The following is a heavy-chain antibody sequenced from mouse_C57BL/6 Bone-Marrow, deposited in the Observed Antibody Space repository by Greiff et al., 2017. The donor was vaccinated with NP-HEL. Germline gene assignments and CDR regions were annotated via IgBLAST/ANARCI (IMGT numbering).Heavy chain of an antibody. V-gene: IGHV1-59*01. CDR1: GYTFTSYW. J-gene: IGHJ2*01. D-gene: IGHD4-1*01. CDR2: IDPSDSYT. Sequence: VQLQQPGAELVRPGTSVKLSCKASGYTFTSYWMHWVKQRPGQGLEWIGVIDPSDSYTNYNQKFKGKATLTVDTSSSTAYMQLSSLTSEDSAVYYCARSGTEGYWGQGTTLTVSS. CDR3: ARSGTEGY.